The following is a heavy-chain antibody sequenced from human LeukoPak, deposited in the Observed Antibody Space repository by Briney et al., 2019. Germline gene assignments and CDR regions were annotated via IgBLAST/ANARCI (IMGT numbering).Heavy chain of an antibody. CDR2: IYYSGST. J-gene: IGHJ4*02. Sequence: SETLSLTCTVSGGSISSSSYYWGWIRQPPGKGLEWIGSIYYSGSTYYNPSPKSRVTISVDTSKNQFSLKLSSVTAADTAVYYCARERSGSFGQGFYPGWSYYFDYWGQGTLVTVSS. D-gene: IGHD1-26*01. CDR1: GGSISSSSYY. V-gene: IGHV4-39*07. CDR3: ARERSGSFGQGFYPGWSYYFDY.